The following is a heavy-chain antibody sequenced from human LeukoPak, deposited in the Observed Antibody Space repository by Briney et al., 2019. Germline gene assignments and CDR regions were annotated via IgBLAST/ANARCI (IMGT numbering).Heavy chain of an antibody. J-gene: IGHJ4*02. Sequence: GGSLRLSCAASGFTFSSYAMHWVRQAPGKGLEWVAVISYDGSNKYYADSVKGRFTISRDNSKNTLYLQMNSLRAEDTAVYYCARGAIAAAGNKDYWGQGTLVTVSS. D-gene: IGHD6-13*01. CDR3: ARGAIAAAGNKDY. CDR2: ISYDGSNK. V-gene: IGHV3-30-3*01. CDR1: GFTFSSYA.